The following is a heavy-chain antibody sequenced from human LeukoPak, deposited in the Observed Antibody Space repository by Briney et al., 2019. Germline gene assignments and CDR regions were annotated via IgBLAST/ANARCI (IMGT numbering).Heavy chain of an antibody. CDR2: IWYDGSNK. CDR1: GFTFSSYG. J-gene: IGHJ4*02. CDR3: AKVGSTGTTSPFDY. V-gene: IGHV3-33*06. Sequence: GRSLRLSCAASGFTFSSYGMHWVRQAPGKGLEWVAVIWYDGSNKYYADSVKGRFTISRDNSKNTLYLQMNSLRAEDTDVYYCAKVGSTGTTSPFDYWGQGTLVTVSS. D-gene: IGHD1-7*01.